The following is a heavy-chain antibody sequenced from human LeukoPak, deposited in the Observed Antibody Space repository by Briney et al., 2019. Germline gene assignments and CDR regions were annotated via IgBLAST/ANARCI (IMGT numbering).Heavy chain of an antibody. CDR3: ARDLLGGGKGPPEPTLPGY. Sequence: GGSLRLSCAASGFTFSSYSMNWVRQAPGKGLEWVSSISSSSSYIYYADSVKGRFTISRDNAKNSLYLQMNSLRAEDTAVYYCARDLLGGGKGPPEPTLPGYWGQGTLVTVSS. V-gene: IGHV3-21*01. CDR2: ISSSSSYI. CDR1: GFTFSSYS. J-gene: IGHJ4*02. D-gene: IGHD4-23*01.